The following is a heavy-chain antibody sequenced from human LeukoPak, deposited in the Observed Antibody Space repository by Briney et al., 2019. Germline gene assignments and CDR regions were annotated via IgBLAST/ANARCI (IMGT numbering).Heavy chain of an antibody. J-gene: IGHJ5*02. V-gene: IGHV3-74*01. Sequence: PGGSLRLSCAASGFTFSSYWMHWVRQAPGKGLVWVSRINSDGSSTSYADSVKGRFTISRDNAKNTLYLQMNSLRAEDTAVYYCAREEGDGYNWFWFDPWGRGTLVTVSS. CDR1: GFTFSSYW. CDR2: INSDGSST. CDR3: AREEGDGYNWFWFDP. D-gene: IGHD5-24*01.